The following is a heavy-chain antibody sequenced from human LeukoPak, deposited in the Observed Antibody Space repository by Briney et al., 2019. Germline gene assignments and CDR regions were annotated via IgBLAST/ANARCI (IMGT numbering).Heavy chain of an antibody. V-gene: IGHV4-4*02. CDR1: GGSISSRNW. Sequence: PSETLSLTCAVSGGSISSRNWWSWVRQPPGKGMEWIGEIYHSGSTNYNPSLKSRVTISVDKSKNHFSLNLSSVTAADTAVYYCAQILTGKNRFDPWGQGALVTVSS. CDR3: AQILTGKNRFDP. D-gene: IGHD3-9*01. J-gene: IGHJ5*02. CDR2: IYHSGST.